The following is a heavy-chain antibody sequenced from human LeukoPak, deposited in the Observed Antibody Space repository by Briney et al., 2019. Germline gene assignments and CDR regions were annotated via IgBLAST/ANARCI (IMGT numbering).Heavy chain of an antibody. V-gene: IGHV3-30*04. CDR3: ARDTPEYGDSPDAFDI. Sequence: GGSLRLSCAASGFTFSSYAMHWVRQAPGKGLEWVAVISYDGSNKYYADSVKGRFTISRDNSKNTLYLQMNSLRAEDTAVYYCARDTPEYGDSPDAFDIWGQGTMVTVSS. CDR2: ISYDGSNK. D-gene: IGHD4-17*01. J-gene: IGHJ3*02. CDR1: GFTFSSYA.